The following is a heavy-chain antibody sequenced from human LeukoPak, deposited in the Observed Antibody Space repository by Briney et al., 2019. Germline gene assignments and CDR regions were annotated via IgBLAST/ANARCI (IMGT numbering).Heavy chain of an antibody. D-gene: IGHD2-15*01. CDR3: ARDRDCGDGGCYPHFDY. J-gene: IGHJ4*02. CDR1: GFTFSSNW. CDR2: IRQDGSDK. V-gene: IGHV3-7*01. Sequence: GGSLRLSCAASGFTFSSNWMSWVRQAPGKGLEWVANIRQDGSDKYYMDSVKGRFTISRDNAKDSLSLQMNSLRVEDTAVYYCARDRDCGDGGCYPHFDYWGQGVRVTVSS.